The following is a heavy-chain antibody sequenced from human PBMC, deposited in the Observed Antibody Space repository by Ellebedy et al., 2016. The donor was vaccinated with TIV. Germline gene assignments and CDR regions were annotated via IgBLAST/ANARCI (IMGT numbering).Heavy chain of an antibody. CDR1: GFTFSSFG. D-gene: IGHD4-23*01. V-gene: IGHV3-21*06. CDR3: ARSTVINPEGDAYDI. CDR2: IDSSSPYI. J-gene: IGHJ3*02. Sequence: ESLKISCVASGFTFSSFGMNWVRQASGKGLEWVSSIDSSSPYIYYADSVKGRFTISRHNAKNSLYLHMNSLRAEETAVYYCARSTVINPEGDAYDIWGQGTKVTVSS.